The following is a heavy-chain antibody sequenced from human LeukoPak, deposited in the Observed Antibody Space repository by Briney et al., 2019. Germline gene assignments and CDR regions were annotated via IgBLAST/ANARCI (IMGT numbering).Heavy chain of an antibody. CDR1: GFTFSSHT. D-gene: IGHD3-3*01. J-gene: IGHJ4*02. V-gene: IGHV3-21*01. CDR2: ISRSSTYV. Sequence: GGSLRLSCAASGFTFSSHTINWIRQAPGKGLEWVSSISRSSTYVKYADSIEGRFAISRDDAKKSLFLQMQSLRVEDTAVYYCVRGMFGPDYWGQGTLVTVSS. CDR3: VRGMFGPDY.